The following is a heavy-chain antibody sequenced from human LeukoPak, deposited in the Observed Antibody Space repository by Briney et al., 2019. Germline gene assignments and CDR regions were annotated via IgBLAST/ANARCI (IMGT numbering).Heavy chain of an antibody. Sequence: ASVKVSCKASGGTFSSYAISWVRQAPGQGLEWMGGIIPIFGTANYAQKFQGGVTITADESTNTAYMELSSLRSEGTAVYYCAREAFQIVGAMGWFDPWGQGTLVTVSS. J-gene: IGHJ5*02. CDR1: GGTFSSYA. D-gene: IGHD1-26*01. V-gene: IGHV1-69*13. CDR3: AREAFQIVGAMGWFDP. CDR2: IIPIFGTA.